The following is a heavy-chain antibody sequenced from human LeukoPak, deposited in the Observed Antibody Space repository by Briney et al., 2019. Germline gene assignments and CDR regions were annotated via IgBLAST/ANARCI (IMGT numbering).Heavy chain of an antibody. V-gene: IGHV1-2*02. D-gene: IGHD3-22*01. CDR2: INPNSGGT. CDR3: ARSTYYDDSSGYYYY. CDR1: GYTFTGYY. J-gene: IGHJ4*02. Sequence: ASVKVSCKASGYTFTGYYMHWVRQAPGQGLEWMGWINPNSGGTNNAQKFQGRVTLNRHTSISIAYMEVGRLRSDDTAVYYCARSTYYDDSSGYYYYWGQGTLVTVSS.